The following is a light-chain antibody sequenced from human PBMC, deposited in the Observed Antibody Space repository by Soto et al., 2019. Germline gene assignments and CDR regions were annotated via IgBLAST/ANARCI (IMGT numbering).Light chain of an antibody. CDR3: QQLNSHPPT. CDR1: QGISSF. J-gene: IGKJ2*01. CDR2: AAS. V-gene: IGKV1-9*01. Sequence: DIQLTQSPSFLSASVGDRVTITCRASQGISSFLAWYQQKPGKAPKLLISAASTLQSGVPSRFSGSGSGTEFTLTISSLQPEDFATYYGQQLNSHPPTFGQGTKLEIK.